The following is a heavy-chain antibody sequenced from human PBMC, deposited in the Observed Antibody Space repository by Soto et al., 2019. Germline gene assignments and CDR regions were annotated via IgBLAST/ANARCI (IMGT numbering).Heavy chain of an antibody. D-gene: IGHD6-19*01. Sequence: KPSETLSLTCAVSGGSIDNSTYYWGWIRQPPGKGLEWIGSVYYSGSSYYSPSLKSRVTMSVDSSKNHFSLILDSVTAADTAVYYCVSINAGGWYYFDYWGQGILVTVSS. CDR1: GGSIDNSTYY. V-gene: IGHV4-39*02. CDR2: VYYSGSS. J-gene: IGHJ4*02. CDR3: VSINAGGWYYFDY.